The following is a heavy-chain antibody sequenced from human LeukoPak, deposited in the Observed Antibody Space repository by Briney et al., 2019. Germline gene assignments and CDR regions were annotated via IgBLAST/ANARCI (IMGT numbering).Heavy chain of an antibody. V-gene: IGHV4-30-4*01. CDR3: ARGGYSYGLDY. CDR1: GGSISSGDYY. D-gene: IGHD5-18*01. CDR2: IYYSGST. Sequence: SSETLSLTCTVSGGSISSGDYYWSWIRQPPGKGLEWIGYIYYSGSTYYNPSLKSRVTISVDTSKNQFSLKLSSVTAADTAVYFCARGGYSYGLDYWGQGTLVTVSS. J-gene: IGHJ4*02.